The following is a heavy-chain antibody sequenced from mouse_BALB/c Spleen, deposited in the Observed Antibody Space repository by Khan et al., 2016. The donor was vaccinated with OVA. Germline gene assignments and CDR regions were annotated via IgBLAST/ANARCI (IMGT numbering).Heavy chain of an antibody. V-gene: IGHV1-4*01. CDR2: INPSNDYT. CDR3: ARSGQLGLRGGFTY. CDR1: GYTFTTYT. J-gene: IGHJ3*01. D-gene: IGHD3-2*01. Sequence: VELVESGAELARPGASVKMSCKTSGYTFTTYTLHWVKQRPGRSLEWIGYINPSNDYTNYNQKFKDKSTLTADKSSSTAYMQLSSLTSEDSAVYYWARSGQLGLRGGFTYWGQGTLVTVSA.